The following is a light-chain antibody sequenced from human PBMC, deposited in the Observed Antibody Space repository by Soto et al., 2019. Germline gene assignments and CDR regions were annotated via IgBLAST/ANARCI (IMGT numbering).Light chain of an antibody. CDR3: SSYTSSSTYV. V-gene: IGLV2-14*01. Sequence: LTHPASLSGSPGQSITISCTGTSSDVGGYNYVSWYQQHPGKAPKLMIYEVSNRPSGVSNRFSGSKSGNTASLTISGLQAEDEADYYCSSYTSSSTYVFGTGTKVTVL. CDR1: SSDVGGYNY. J-gene: IGLJ1*01. CDR2: EVS.